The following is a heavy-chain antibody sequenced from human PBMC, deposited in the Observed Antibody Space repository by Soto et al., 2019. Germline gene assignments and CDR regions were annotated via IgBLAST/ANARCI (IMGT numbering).Heavy chain of an antibody. CDR1: GFNFDDSA. J-gene: IGHJ4*02. CDR3: AKGRSSMIVVVMDY. CDR2: ITWNSGHI. V-gene: IGHV3-9*01. Sequence: GGSLRLSCVASGFNFDDSAMNWVRQVPGKGLEWVSGITWNSGHILYADSVKGRFTISRDNAKKSLYLELNSLRPEDTALYYCAKGRSSMIVVVMDYWGQGTPVTVS. D-gene: IGHD3-22*01.